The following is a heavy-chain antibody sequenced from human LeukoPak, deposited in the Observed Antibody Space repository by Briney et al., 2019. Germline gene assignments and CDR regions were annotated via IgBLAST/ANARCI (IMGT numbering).Heavy chain of an antibody. CDR2: IYYTGST. V-gene: IGHV4-39*01. Sequence: SETLSLTCTVSAGSISSNSYYWAWIRQPPGKGLEWIANIYYTGSTYYNPSLKNRVTISVDTSKNQFSLKVMSLTAADTAVYYCASLKVPGHFDYWGQGTLVTLSS. CDR1: AGSISSNSYY. J-gene: IGHJ4*02. D-gene: IGHD2/OR15-2a*01. CDR3: ASLKVPGHFDY.